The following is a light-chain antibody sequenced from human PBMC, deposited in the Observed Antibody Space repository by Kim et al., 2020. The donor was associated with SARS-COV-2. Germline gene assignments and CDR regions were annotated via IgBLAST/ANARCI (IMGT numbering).Light chain of an antibody. CDR3: QQRGTWPPALT. J-gene: IGKJ4*01. Sequence: PGAGATPPCRARHSVGINLAWYQQTPSQAPTLLIYDASIRATGIPDRFRGSGSGTDFTLTIGNLEPRDVAVYYCQQRGTWPPALTFGGGTKVDIK. CDR2: DAS. CDR1: HSVGIN. V-gene: IGKV3-11*01.